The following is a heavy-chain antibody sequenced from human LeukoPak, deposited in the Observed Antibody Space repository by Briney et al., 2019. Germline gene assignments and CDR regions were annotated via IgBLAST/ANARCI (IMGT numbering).Heavy chain of an antibody. CDR2: IGGSGVTT. D-gene: IGHD3-16*01. J-gene: IGHJ4*02. Sequence: GGSLRLSCAASGFTFSNYGMSWVRQAPGKGLECVSSIGGSGVTTYYADSVKGRFTISRDNSKNTLYLQMNSLRAEDTAVYYCAKLIPQSDYWGQGTLVTVSS. CDR3: AKLIPQSDY. CDR1: GFTFSNYG. V-gene: IGHV3-23*01.